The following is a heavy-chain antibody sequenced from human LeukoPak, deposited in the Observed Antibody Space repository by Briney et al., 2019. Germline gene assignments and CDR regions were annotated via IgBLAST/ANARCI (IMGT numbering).Heavy chain of an antibody. J-gene: IGHJ6*02. CDR2: INHSGST. V-gene: IGHV4-34*01. CDR1: GGSFSGYY. D-gene: IGHD3-10*01. CDR3: ARGVTMVRGVPYYYYGMDV. Sequence: SETLSPTCAVYGGSFSGYYWSWIRQPPGKGLEWIGEINHSGSTNYNPSLKSRVTISVDTSKNQFSLKLSSVTAADTAVYYCARGVTMVRGVPYYYYGMDVWGQGTTVTVSS.